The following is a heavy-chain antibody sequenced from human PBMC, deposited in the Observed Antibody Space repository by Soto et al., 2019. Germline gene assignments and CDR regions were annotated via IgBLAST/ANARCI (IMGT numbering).Heavy chain of an antibody. CDR3: ARAGFTMIVVVHYGMDF. D-gene: IGHD3-22*01. V-gene: IGHV3-7*01. Sequence: XGSRRLSCAASGFTFSSYWRSWVRQAPGRGLEWVANIKQDGSEKYYVDSVKGRFTISRDNAKNSLYLQMNSLRAEDTAVYYCARAGFTMIVVVHYGMDFWGQGTTVTVSS. J-gene: IGHJ6*02. CDR2: IKQDGSEK. CDR1: GFTFSSYW.